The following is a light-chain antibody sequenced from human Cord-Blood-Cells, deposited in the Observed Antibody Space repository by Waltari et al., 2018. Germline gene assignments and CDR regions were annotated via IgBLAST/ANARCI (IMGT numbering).Light chain of an antibody. Sequence: EIVMTHPPATLSVSRGERATLSCRASQRVTSNLAWYQQKPGQAPRLLIYGASTRATGIPARFSGSGSGTEFTLTISSLQSEDFAVYYCQQYNNWLTFGGGTKVEIK. V-gene: IGKV3-15*01. CDR3: QQYNNWLT. CDR1: QRVTSN. J-gene: IGKJ4*01. CDR2: GAS.